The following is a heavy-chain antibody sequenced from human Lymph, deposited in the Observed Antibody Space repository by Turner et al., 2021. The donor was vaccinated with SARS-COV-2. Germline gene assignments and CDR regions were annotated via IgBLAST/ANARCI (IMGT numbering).Heavy chain of an antibody. CDR1: GFTFNNYP. CDR3: ARDSSGSGTLDY. Sequence: QVQLVESGGGVVQPGWSLTLSCAASGFTFNNYPMPWVGQATGKGLEWVAVIEYDGSNKYYADSVKGRITISRDNSKNTLYMQMNSLRAEDTAVYYCARDSSGSGTLDYWGQGTLVTVSS. V-gene: IGHV3-30-3*01. D-gene: IGHD3-10*01. CDR2: IEYDGSNK. J-gene: IGHJ4*02.